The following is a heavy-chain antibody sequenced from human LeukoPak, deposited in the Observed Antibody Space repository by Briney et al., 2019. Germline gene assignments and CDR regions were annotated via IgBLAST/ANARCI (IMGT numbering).Heavy chain of an antibody. CDR3: ARSMMTGAFDI. V-gene: IGHV3-7*01. J-gene: IGHJ3*02. Sequence: GGSLRLSCAASGFSFSSYWMSWVRQAPGKGLEWVANIKQDGSEKYYVDSVKGRFTISRDNAKNSLYLQMNSLRAEDTAVYYCARSMMTGAFDIWGQGTMVTVSS. CDR1: GFSFSSYW. CDR2: IKQDGSEK. D-gene: IGHD3-16*01.